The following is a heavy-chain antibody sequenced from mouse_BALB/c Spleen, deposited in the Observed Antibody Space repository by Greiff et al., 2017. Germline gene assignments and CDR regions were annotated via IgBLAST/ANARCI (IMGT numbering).Heavy chain of an antibody. CDR1: GYTFTSYD. CDR3: ARAWDFDY. D-gene: IGHD4-1*01. CDR2: IFPGDGST. V-gene: IGHV1-85*01. J-gene: IGHJ2*01. Sequence: VQLQQSGAELVKPGASVKLSCKASGYTFTSYDINWVRQRPEQGLEWIGWIFPGDGSTKYNEKFKDKATLTADKSSSTAYMQLSSLTSEDSAVYYCARAWDFDYWGQGTTLTVSS.